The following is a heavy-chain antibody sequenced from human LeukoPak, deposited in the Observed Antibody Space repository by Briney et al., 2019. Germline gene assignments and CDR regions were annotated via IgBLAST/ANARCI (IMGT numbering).Heavy chain of an antibody. CDR1: GGSISNYY. CDR2: IYYNGRT. V-gene: IGHV4-59*08. J-gene: IGHJ6*02. Sequence: PSETLSLTCTVSGGSISNYYWSWMRQPPGKGLEWIGFIYYNGRTSYNPSLKSRVTISVDTSKNQFSLKLSSVTAADTAVYYCARVSTVTSVNDYYGMDVWGQGTTVTVSS. D-gene: IGHD4-17*01. CDR3: ARVSTVTSVNDYYGMDV.